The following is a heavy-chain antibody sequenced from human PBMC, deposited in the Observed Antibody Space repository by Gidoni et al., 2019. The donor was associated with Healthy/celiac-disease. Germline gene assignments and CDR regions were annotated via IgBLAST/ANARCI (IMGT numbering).Heavy chain of an antibody. D-gene: IGHD1-26*01. V-gene: IGHV5-51*01. CDR2: ISPGDSDP. Sequence: EVQLVQSGAEVKKPGESLKISCKGSGFSFTSYWIGWVRQMPGKGLDWIGSISPGDSDPRYSPSYQGQFTISADKSISTAYLQWSSLKAADTAMYYCATPIHGRGGMDVWGQGTTVTVSS. CDR3: ATPIHGRGGMDV. J-gene: IGHJ6*02. CDR1: GFSFTSYW.